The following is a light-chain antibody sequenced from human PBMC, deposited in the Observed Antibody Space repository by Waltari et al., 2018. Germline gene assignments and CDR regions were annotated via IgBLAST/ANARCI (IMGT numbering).Light chain of an antibody. CDR2: ANN. V-gene: IGLV1-51*01. CDR3: GIWDSGLSAWV. CDR1: ANIGNNF. Sequence: ANIGNNFVSWYQQLPGKAPKLRIYANNKRPSGIPDRLSGAKSGTSATLGITGLQTGDEADYYCGIWDSGLSAWVFGGGTKLTVV. J-gene: IGLJ3*02.